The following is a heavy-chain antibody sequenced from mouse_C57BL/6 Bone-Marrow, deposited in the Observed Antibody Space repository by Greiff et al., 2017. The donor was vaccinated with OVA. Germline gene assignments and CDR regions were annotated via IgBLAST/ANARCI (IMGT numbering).Heavy chain of an antibody. CDR2: IDPEAGET. J-gene: IGHJ2*01. CDR1: GFTIKDYY. D-gene: IGHD1-1*01. CDR3: ARYYYGSSSFDY. Sequence: EVQLQQSGAELVKPGASVKLSCTASGFTIKDYYMHWVKQRTEQGLEWIGRIDPEAGETKYAPKFQGKATITADSSSNTAYLQLSSLTSEDTAVYYCARYYYGSSSFDYWGQGTTLTVSS. V-gene: IGHV14-2*01.